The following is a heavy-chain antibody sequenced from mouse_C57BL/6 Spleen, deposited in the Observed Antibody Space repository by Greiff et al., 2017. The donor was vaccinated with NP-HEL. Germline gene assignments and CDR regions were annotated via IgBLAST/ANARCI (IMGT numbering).Heavy chain of an antibody. CDR3: ARASLGTSYYFDY. Sequence: EVHLVESGGGLVKPGGSLKLSCAASGFTFSDYGMHWVRQAPEKGLEWVAYISSGSSTIYYADTVKGRFTISRDNAKNTLFLQMTSLRSEDTAMYYCARASLGTSYYFDYWGQGTTLTVSS. CDR2: ISSGSSTI. D-gene: IGHD3-3*01. V-gene: IGHV5-17*01. J-gene: IGHJ2*01. CDR1: GFTFSDYG.